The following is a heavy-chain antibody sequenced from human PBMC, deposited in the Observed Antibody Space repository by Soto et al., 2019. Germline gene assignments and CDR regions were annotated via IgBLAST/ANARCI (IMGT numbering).Heavy chain of an antibody. CDR1: GYTFASYG. V-gene: IGHV1-3*01. J-gene: IGHJ6*02. D-gene: IGHD3-22*01. CDR3: ARDPNDSSAYYHHYYYGMDV. CDR2: INAGNGNT. Sequence: GASVNVSCKASGYTFASYGIHWVRQAPGQRLEWTGWINAGNGNTKNSEKFQGRVTITRDTSASTAYLELSSLRSEDTAVYYCARDPNDSSAYYHHYYYGMDVWGQGTTVTVSS.